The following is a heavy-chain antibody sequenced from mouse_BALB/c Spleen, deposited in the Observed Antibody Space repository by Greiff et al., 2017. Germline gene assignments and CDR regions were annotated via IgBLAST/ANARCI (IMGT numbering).Heavy chain of an antibody. CDR2: IYPGDGST. Sequence: QVQLQQSGAELVKPGALVKISCKASGYTFTNYDINWVKQRPGQGLEWIGWIYPGDGSTKYNEKFKGKATLTADKSSSTAYMQLSSLTSENSAVYFCARGYYGNYFDYWGQGTTLTVSS. CDR3: ARGYYGNYFDY. J-gene: IGHJ2*01. CDR1: GYTFTNYD. D-gene: IGHD1-1*02. V-gene: IGHV1S56*01.